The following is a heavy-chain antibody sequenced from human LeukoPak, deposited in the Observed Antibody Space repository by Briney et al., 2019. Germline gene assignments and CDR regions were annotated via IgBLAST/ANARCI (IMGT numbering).Heavy chain of an antibody. CDR2: IYYSGST. Sequence: SETLSLTCTVSGGSISSYYWSWIRQPPGEGLEGIGYIYYSGSTNYIPSLKSRVTISVDTSKNQFSLKLSSVTAADTAVYYCARLTGIQLWPSFDYWGQGTLVTVSS. D-gene: IGHD5-18*01. J-gene: IGHJ4*02. CDR3: ARLTGIQLWPSFDY. V-gene: IGHV4-59*08. CDR1: GGSISSYY.